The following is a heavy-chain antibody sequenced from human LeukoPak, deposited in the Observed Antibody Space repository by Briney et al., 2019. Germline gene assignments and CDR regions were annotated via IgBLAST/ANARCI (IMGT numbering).Heavy chain of an antibody. Sequence: SETLSLTCTASGGSISSYYWSWIRQPPGKGLEWIGYIYYSGSTNYNPSLKSRVTISVDTSRNQFSLKVNSVTAADTAVYYCAKHLRRRFFSRTLGFDPWGQGTLVTVSS. CDR2: IYYSGST. D-gene: IGHD3-3*01. CDR3: AKHLRRRFFSRTLGFDP. V-gene: IGHV4-59*08. CDR1: GGSISSYY. J-gene: IGHJ5*02.